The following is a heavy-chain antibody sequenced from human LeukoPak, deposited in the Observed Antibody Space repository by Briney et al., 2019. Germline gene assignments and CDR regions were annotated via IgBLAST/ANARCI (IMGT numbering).Heavy chain of an antibody. CDR2: ISSRSSYT. CDR3: ARADYGMDA. V-gene: IGHV3-21*01. J-gene: IGHJ6*02. Sequence: GGSLRLSCVASGFSFSSYTMNWVRQAPGKGLEWVSSISSRSSYTSYADSVKGRFTISRDNTKNSLYLQMNSLRAEDTAVYYCARADYGMDAWGPGTTVIVSS. CDR1: GFSFSSYT.